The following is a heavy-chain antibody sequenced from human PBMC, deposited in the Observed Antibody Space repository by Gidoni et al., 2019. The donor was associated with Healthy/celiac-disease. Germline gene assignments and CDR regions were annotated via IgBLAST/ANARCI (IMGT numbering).Heavy chain of an antibody. D-gene: IGHD6-13*01. CDR2: INTNTGNP. Sequence: QVQLVQSGSELKKPGASVKVSCQASGYTFPSYAMNGVLQAPGQGLEGMGWINTNTGNPTYAQGFTGRFVFSWDTSVSTAYLQISSLKAEDTAVYYCARDLARSSSWYGGRGWFDPWGQGTLVTVSS. CDR3: ARDLARSSSWYGGRGWFDP. CDR1: GYTFPSYA. V-gene: IGHV7-4-1*02. J-gene: IGHJ5*02.